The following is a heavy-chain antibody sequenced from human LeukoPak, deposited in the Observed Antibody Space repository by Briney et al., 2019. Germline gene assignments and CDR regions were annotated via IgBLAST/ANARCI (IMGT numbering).Heavy chain of an antibody. CDR3: ARGGLFKYFFDY. D-gene: IGHD2-15*01. J-gene: IGHJ4*02. V-gene: IGHV3-74*01. CDR2: INTDESKI. Sequence: PGGSLRLSCAASGFTFRSHWMHWVRQTPGKGLVWVSRINTDESKINHADSVKGRFTISRDNAKNMLYLQMNSLRAEDTAVYYCARGGLFKYFFDYWGQGTPVTVSS. CDR1: GFTFRSHW.